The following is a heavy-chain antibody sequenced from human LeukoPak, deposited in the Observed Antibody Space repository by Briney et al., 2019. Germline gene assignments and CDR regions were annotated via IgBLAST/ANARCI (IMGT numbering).Heavy chain of an antibody. Sequence: QAGGSLRLSCAASGFTFSSYAMSWVRQAPGKGLEWVSTFSGSGGSTYYADSVKGRFTISRDNSKSTLYLQMNSLRAEDTAVYYCAKIGGRYNYWGQGTLVTVSS. CDR3: AKIGGRYNY. CDR2: FSGSGGST. V-gene: IGHV3-23*01. D-gene: IGHD3-10*01. CDR1: GFTFSSYA. J-gene: IGHJ4*02.